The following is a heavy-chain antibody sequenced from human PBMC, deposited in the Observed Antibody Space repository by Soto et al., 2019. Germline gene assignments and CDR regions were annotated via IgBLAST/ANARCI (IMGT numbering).Heavy chain of an antibody. Sequence: GGSLRLSCAASGFTFSNAWLSWVRQAPGKGLEWVGRIKSKTDGGTTDYTAPVKGRFIISRDDSKNTLYLQMNSLKTEDTAVYYCTTGSTSTKNYWGQGALVTVSS. CDR2: IKSKTDGGTT. CDR3: TTGSTSTKNY. CDR1: GFTFSNAW. D-gene: IGHD6-6*01. J-gene: IGHJ4*02. V-gene: IGHV3-15*01.